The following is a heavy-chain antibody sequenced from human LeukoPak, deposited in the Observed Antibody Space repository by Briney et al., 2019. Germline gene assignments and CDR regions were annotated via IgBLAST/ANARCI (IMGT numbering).Heavy chain of an antibody. D-gene: IGHD2-2*01. CDR2: MNPNSGNT. CDR1: GYTFTSYD. Sequence: ASVKVSCKASGYTFTSYDINWVRQATGQGLEWMGWMNPNSGNTGYAQKFQGRVTMTRNTSISTAYMELSSLRSEDTAVYYCARDKLGYCSSTSCPGGGDAFDIWGQGTMVTVSS. V-gene: IGHV1-8*01. J-gene: IGHJ3*02. CDR3: ARDKLGYCSSTSCPGGGDAFDI.